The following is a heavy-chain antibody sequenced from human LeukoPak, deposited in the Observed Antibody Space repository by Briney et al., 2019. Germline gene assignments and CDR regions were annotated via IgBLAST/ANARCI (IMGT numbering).Heavy chain of an antibody. Sequence: SETLSLTCTVSGGSISSYYWSWIRQPPGKGLEWIGYIYYSGSTNYNPSLKSRVTISVDTSKNQFSLKLSSVTAADTAVYYCARGRGYYGSGSYYTDYWYFDLWGRGTLVTVSS. CDR2: IYYSGST. J-gene: IGHJ2*01. CDR1: GGSISSYY. CDR3: ARGRGYYGSGSYYTDYWYFDL. D-gene: IGHD3-10*01. V-gene: IGHV4-59*12.